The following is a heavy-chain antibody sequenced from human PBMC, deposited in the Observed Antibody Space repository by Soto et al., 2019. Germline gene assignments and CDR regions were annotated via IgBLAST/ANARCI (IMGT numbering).Heavy chain of an antibody. CDR1: GFIFSSYW. V-gene: IGHV3-7*03. CDR3: VGGSGWVMDY. D-gene: IGHD6-19*01. J-gene: IGHJ4*02. CDR2: VKQDGSGQ. Sequence: EVQLVESGGGLVQPGGSLRLSCSASGFIFSSYWMTWVRHAPGKGLEWVANVKQDGSGQHYVDSVKGRFTISRDNVKNSLFLQMNSLRAEDTAVYYCVGGSGWVMDYWGQGTLVTVSS.